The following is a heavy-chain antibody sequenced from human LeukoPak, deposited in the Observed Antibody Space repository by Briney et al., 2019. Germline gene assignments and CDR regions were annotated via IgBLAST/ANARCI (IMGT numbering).Heavy chain of an antibody. D-gene: IGHD5-12*01. J-gene: IGHJ4*02. CDR3: AKGAYDYIEMGYFDY. CDR2: IVASSGST. V-gene: IGHV3-23*01. Sequence: GGSLRLSCAASGFSISNSAMSWVRQAPGKGLEWVSLIVASSGSTFYADSVKGQFTISRDSSKNTLYLQMNSLRAEDMAVYYCAKGAYDYIEMGYFDYWGQGTLVTVSS. CDR1: GFSISNSA.